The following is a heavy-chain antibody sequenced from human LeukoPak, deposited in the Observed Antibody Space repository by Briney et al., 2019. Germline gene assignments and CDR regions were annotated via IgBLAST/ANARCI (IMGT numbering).Heavy chain of an antibody. CDR3: AKGYSSSWSRYFDY. D-gene: IGHD6-13*01. J-gene: IGHJ4*02. CDR1: GFIFSSYA. Sequence: GGSLRLSCVVSGFIFSSYAMSWVRQAPGKGLEWVSAISGSGGSTYYADSVKGRFTISRDTFKNTLYLQMNSLRAEDTAVYYCAKGYSSSWSRYFDYWGQGTLVTVSS. CDR2: ISGSGGST. V-gene: IGHV3-23*01.